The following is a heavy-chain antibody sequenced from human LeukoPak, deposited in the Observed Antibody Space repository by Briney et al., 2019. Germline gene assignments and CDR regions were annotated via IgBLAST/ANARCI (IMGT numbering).Heavy chain of an antibody. V-gene: IGHV3-23*01. J-gene: IGHJ4*02. CDR1: GFTFTNYA. Sequence: GGSLRLSCTASGFTFTNYALSWVRQAPGKGLEWVSGIRGGGGSTYYADSVKGRFTISRDNSKNTLYLQMNSLRAEDTAVYYCAKTYYYDSSGYSIDYWGQGTLVTVSS. CDR2: IRGGGGST. D-gene: IGHD3-22*01. CDR3: AKTYYYDSSGYSIDY.